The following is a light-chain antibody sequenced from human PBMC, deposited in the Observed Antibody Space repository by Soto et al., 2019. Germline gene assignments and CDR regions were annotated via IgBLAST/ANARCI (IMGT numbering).Light chain of an antibody. CDR3: CSYAGSYTLL. Sequence: QSALTQPRSVSGSPGQSVTISCTGTSDDVGGYNFVSWYRHHPGKAPKLIIYDVIKRPSGVPDRFSGSKSDNTASLTISGLQTEDEADYYCCSYAGSYTLLFGGGTKLTVL. V-gene: IGLV2-11*01. CDR1: SDDVGGYNF. CDR2: DVI. J-gene: IGLJ2*01.